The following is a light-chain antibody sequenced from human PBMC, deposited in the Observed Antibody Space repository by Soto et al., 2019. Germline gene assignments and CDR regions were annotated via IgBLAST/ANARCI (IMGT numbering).Light chain of an antibody. Sequence: SYDLTQPPSVSVAPGKTARITCGGNNIGSKSVYWYQQKPGQAPVLVIYYDSDRPSGIPERFSGSNSGNTATLTISRVEAGDEADYYCQVWDSSSDPPVVFGGGTKLTVL. V-gene: IGLV3-21*04. CDR3: QVWDSSSDPPVV. J-gene: IGLJ2*01. CDR1: NIGSKS. CDR2: YDS.